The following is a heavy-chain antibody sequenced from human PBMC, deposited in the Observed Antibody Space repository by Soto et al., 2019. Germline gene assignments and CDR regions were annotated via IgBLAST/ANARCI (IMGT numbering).Heavy chain of an antibody. Sequence: GGSLRLSCAASGFTFSSYGMHWVRQAPGKGLEWVAVISYDGSNKYCADSVKGRFTISRDNSKNTLYLQMNSPRAEDTAVYYCAREISSFCNHYCMDLWGQGTTVTVSS. V-gene: IGHV3-30*03. CDR3: AREISSFCNHYCMDL. J-gene: IGHJ6*02. CDR2: ISYDGSNK. CDR1: GFTFSSYG. D-gene: IGHD4-4*01.